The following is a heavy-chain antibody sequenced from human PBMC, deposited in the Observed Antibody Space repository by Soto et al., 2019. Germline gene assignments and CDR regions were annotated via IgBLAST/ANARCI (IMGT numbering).Heavy chain of an antibody. J-gene: IGHJ4*02. CDR1: GYSFTSLD. Sequence: VQLVQSGAEVREPGASLKVSCKASGYSFTSLDINSVRQTAGQWLEWMGWMEPSTGRTGYAQKFQGRVTMTRNTSITASYMELTPRSSDATAFYCWARGASAGVDYWGQGTLVTVSS. CDR3: ARGASAGVDY. CDR2: MEPSTGRT. V-gene: IGHV1-8*01. D-gene: IGHD1-26*01.